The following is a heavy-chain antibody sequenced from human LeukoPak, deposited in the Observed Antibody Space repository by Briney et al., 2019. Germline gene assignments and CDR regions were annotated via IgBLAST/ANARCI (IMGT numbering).Heavy chain of an antibody. J-gene: IGHJ4*02. D-gene: IGHD2-2*01. V-gene: IGHV3-21*01. CDR2: ISSSSYI. CDR3: ARGHGVVVPAAMV. Sequence: PGGSLRLSCAASGFTFSSYSMNWVRQAPGKGLEWVSSISSSSYIYYADSVKGRFTISRDNAKNSLYLQMNSLRAEDTAVYYCARGHGVVVPAAMVWGQGTLVTVSS. CDR1: GFTFSSYS.